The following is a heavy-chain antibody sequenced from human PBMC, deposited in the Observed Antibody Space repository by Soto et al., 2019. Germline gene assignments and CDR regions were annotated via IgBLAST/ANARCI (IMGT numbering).Heavy chain of an antibody. D-gene: IGHD1-26*01. CDR1: GFDVADFY. V-gene: IGHV3-11*05. J-gene: IGHJ5*02. CDR3: ARGVGGELSLKDYFDP. CDR2: ISSGGSYT. Sequence: QLVESGGGWVKPGGSLRLSCEVSGFDVADFYMTWIRQAPGKGLEWISYISSGGSYTNYADSVKGRFSVSRDTAKXSVYLQMNNLRANDTAVYYCARGVGGELSLKDYFDPWGQGTLVTVSS.